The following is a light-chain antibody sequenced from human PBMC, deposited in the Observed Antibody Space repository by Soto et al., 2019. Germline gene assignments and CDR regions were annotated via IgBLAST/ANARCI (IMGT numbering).Light chain of an antibody. Sequence: AIQMTQFPSSLSASVGDRVTITCRASQDIRSDLGWYQQRPGKAPKLLIYAASNLQSGVPSRFSGSGSGTDFTLTISSLQPEDFATYYCLQDYNYPLTFGVGTKVDIK. CDR3: LQDYNYPLT. CDR1: QDIRSD. CDR2: AAS. J-gene: IGKJ4*01. V-gene: IGKV1-6*01.